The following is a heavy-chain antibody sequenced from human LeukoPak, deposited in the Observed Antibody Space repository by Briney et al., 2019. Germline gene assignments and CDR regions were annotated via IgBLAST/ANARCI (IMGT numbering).Heavy chain of an antibody. D-gene: IGHD3-10*01. CDR2: ISSSGSTI. CDR1: GFTFSSYE. J-gene: IGHJ6*02. Sequence: GGSLRLSCAASGFTFSSYEMNWVRQAPGKGLEWVSYISSSGSTIYYADSVKGRFTISRDNAKNSLYLQMNSLRAEDTAVYYCARVDTYGSGSAIYGMDVWGQGTTVTVSS. CDR3: ARVDTYGSGSAIYGMDV. V-gene: IGHV3-48*03.